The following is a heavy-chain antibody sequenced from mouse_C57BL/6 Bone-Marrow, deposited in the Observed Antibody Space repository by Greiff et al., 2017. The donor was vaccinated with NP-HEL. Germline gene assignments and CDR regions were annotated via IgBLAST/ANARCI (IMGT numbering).Heavy chain of an antibody. CDR2: IRLKSDNYAT. CDR1: GFTFSNYW. J-gene: IGHJ3*01. V-gene: IGHV6-3*01. CDR3: TRGVYDPFAY. D-gene: IGHD2-3*01. Sequence: EVQLVESGGGLVQPGGSMKLSCVASGFTFSNYWMNWVRQSPEKGLEWVAQIRLKSDNYATHYAESVKGRFTISRDDSKSSVYLQMNNLRAEDTGIYYCTRGVYDPFAYWGQGTLVTVSA.